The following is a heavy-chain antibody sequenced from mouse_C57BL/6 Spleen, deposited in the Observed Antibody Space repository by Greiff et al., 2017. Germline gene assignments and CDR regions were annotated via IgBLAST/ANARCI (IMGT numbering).Heavy chain of an antibody. CDR2: IDPENGDT. D-gene: IGHD1-1*01. Sequence: VQLQQSGAELVRPGASVKLSCTASGFNIKDDYMHWVKQRPEQGLEWIGWIDPENGDTEYASKFQGKATITADTSSNTAYLQLSSLTSEDTAVYYCTHDYGSSPWCAYWGQGTLVTVSA. CDR3: THDYGSSPWCAY. V-gene: IGHV14-4*01. CDR1: GFNIKDDY. J-gene: IGHJ3*01.